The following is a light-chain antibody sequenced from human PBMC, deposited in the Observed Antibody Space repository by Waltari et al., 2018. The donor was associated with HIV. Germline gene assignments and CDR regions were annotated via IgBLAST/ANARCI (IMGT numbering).Light chain of an antibody. CDR3: LLSFDGTLV. V-gene: IGLV7-46*01. CDR2: ASN. Sequence: QPVVTQESSLTVSPGGTVILTCASSAGVVTRGHCPYWFQLSPGQAPKILIFASNKRYPWTPARFAGSFLGGKAALTLTGAQPEEEAAYYCLLSFDGTLVVGGGT. J-gene: IGLJ2*01. CDR1: AGVVTRGHC.